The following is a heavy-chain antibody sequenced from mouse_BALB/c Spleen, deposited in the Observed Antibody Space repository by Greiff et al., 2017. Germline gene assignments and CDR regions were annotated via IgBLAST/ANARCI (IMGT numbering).Heavy chain of an antibody. Sequence: QVQLKQSGAELVKPGASVKLSCKASGYTFTSYYMYWVKQRPGQGLEWIGEINPSNGGTNFNEKFKSKATLTVDKSSSTAYMQLSSLTSEDSAVYYCTMFGNSWFAYWGQGTLVTVSA. D-gene: IGHD2-1*01. CDR2: INPSNGGT. CDR1: GYTFTSYY. CDR3: TMFGNSWFAY. J-gene: IGHJ3*01. V-gene: IGHV1S81*02.